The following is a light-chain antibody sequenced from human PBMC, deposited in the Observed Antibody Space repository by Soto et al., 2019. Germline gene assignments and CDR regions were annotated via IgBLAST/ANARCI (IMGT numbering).Light chain of an antibody. CDR2: RNN. CDR1: SSNIGSDY. Sequence: QSVLTQPPSASGNPGQRVTISCSGSSSNIGSDYVYWYQQLPGTAPKLLIYRNNQRPSGVPDRFSGSKSGTSASMAISGLRSEDEAYYYCAAWDASLSGPVFGAGTKLTVL. CDR3: AAWDASLSGPV. J-gene: IGLJ2*01. V-gene: IGLV1-47*01.